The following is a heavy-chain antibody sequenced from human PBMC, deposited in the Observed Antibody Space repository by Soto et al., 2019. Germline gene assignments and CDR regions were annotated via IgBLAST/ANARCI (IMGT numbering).Heavy chain of an antibody. V-gene: IGHV4-61*01. CDR2: IYYSGST. J-gene: IGHJ6*02. CDR1: GGSVSSGSYY. D-gene: IGHD3-9*01. Sequence: PSETLFLTCTVSGGSVSSGSYYWSWIRQPPGKGLEWIGYIYYSGSTNYNPSLKSRVTISVDTSKNQFSLKLSSVTAADTAVYYCAKYEISYIGPGYYYGMDVWGQGTTVTVSS. CDR3: AKYEISYIGPGYYYGMDV.